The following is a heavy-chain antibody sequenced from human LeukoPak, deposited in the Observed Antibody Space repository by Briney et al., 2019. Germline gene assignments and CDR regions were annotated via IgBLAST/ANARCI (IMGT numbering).Heavy chain of an antibody. J-gene: IGHJ4*02. CDR2: VYATGNT. CDR3: ARDRSYYSDTGADY. Sequence: PSETLSLTCTVSGASINRGTHYWSWVRQAAGKGLEWLGRVYATGNTNYNPSLWSRLSISIDTSRNQFSLRLSSVTAADTAIYYCARDRSYYSDTGADYWGQGTLVTVSS. CDR1: GASINRGTHY. V-gene: IGHV4-61*02. D-gene: IGHD3-22*01.